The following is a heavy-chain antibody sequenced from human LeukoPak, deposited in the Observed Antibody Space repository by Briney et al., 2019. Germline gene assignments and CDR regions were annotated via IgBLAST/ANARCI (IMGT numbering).Heavy chain of an antibody. CDR3: ARGRIGGAAGIDFDY. CDR2: MNPNSGNT. D-gene: IGHD6-13*01. V-gene: IGHV1-8*02. Sequence: ASVKVSCKASGYTFTGYYMHWVRQATGQGLEWMGWMNPNSGNTGYAQKFQGRVTMTRNTSISTAYMELSSLRSEDTAVYYCARGRIGGAAGIDFDYWGQGTLVTVSS. J-gene: IGHJ4*02. CDR1: GYTFTGYY.